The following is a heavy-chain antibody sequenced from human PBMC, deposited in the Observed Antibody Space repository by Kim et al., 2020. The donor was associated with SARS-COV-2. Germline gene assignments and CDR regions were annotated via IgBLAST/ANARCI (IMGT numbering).Heavy chain of an antibody. J-gene: IGHJ5*02. D-gene: IGHD4-4*01. V-gene: IGHV3-23*01. CDR1: GFTFNTHA. CDR3: VKGATYTPLA. CDR2: MSGLGITA. Sequence: GGSLRLSCVTSGFTFNTHAMSWVRQAPGKGLEWVATMSGLGITAYYADSVRGRFTVSRDNSRNTLFLQMNSLRAADTALYYCVKGATYTPLAWGQGTLVTVSS.